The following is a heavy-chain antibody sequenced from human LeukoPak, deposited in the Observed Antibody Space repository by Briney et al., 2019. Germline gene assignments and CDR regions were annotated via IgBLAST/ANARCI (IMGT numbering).Heavy chain of an antibody. V-gene: IGHV4-30-4*08. CDR2: IYYSGST. J-gene: IGHJ3*02. Sequence: SETLSLTCTVSGGSISSGGYYWSWIRQHPGKGLEWIGYIYYSGSTYSNPSLRSRVTISVDTSKNQFSLKLNSVTAADTAVYYYARQRLSHYGSGGYYDRPFDIWGQGTMVTVSS. D-gene: IGHD3-22*01. CDR3: ARQRLSHYGSGGYYDRPFDI. CDR1: GGSISSGGYY.